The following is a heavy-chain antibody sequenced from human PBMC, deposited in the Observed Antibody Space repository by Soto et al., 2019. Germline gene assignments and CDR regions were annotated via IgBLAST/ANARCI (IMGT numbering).Heavy chain of an antibody. CDR3: ARGGGYDSFDY. V-gene: IGHV4-30-2*06. Sequence: SDTLSLTCTVSGASISYGGFSWSWIRQSPGKGLEWICYISHLESTYFHPSFKSRLTMSIDRTRNQFSLKLSSVTAADMAVYYCARGGGYDSFDYWGQGVLVTVSS. D-gene: IGHD5-12*01. J-gene: IGHJ4*02. CDR2: ISHLEST. CDR1: GASISYGGFS.